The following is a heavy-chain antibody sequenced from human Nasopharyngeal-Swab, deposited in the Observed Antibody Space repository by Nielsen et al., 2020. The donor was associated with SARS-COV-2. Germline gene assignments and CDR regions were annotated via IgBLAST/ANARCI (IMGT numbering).Heavy chain of an antibody. D-gene: IGHD3-3*01. Sequence: SETLSPTCTVPGGSISSYYWSWIRQPPGKGLEWIGYIYYSGSTNYNPSLKSRVTISVDTSKNQFSLKLSSVTAADTAVYYCARPTYDFWSGYYGAFDIWGQGTMVTVSS. V-gene: IGHV4-59*01. J-gene: IGHJ3*02. CDR1: GGSISSYY. CDR3: ARPTYDFWSGYYGAFDI. CDR2: IYYSGST.